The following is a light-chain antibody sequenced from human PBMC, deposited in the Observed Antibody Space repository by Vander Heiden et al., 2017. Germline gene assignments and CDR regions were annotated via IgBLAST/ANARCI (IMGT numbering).Light chain of an antibody. Sequence: ITCRASQSISSWLAWYQQKPGKAPKLLIYKASSLESGVPSRFSGSGSGTEFTLTISSLQPDDFATYYCQQYNSYPYTFGQGTKLEIK. V-gene: IGKV1-5*03. CDR3: QQYNSYPYT. CDR1: QSISSW. J-gene: IGKJ2*01. CDR2: KAS.